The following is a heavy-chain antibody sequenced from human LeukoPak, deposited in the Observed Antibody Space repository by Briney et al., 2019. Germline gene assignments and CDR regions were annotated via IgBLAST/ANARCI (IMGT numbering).Heavy chain of an antibody. V-gene: IGHV1-69*04. Sequence: ASVKVSCKASGGTFSSYTISWVRQAPGQGLEWMGRIIPILGIANYAQKFQGRVTITADKSTSTAYMELSSLRSEDTAVYYCARDILGVVVIAHNWFDPWGQGTLVTVSS. D-gene: IGHD2-21*01. J-gene: IGHJ5*02. CDR1: GGTFSSYT. CDR2: IIPILGIA. CDR3: ARDILGVVVIAHNWFDP.